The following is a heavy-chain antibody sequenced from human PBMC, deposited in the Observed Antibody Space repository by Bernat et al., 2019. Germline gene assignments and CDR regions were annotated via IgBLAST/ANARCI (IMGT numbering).Heavy chain of an antibody. CDR2: IYSSGST. Sequence: VSGGSVSSGSYYWSWIRQPPGKGLEWIVYIYSSGSTNYNPSLKSRVTISVDTSKNQFSLKLSSVTAADTAVYYCATMRLRGYSGYDSSDYWGQGTLVT. D-gene: IGHD5-12*01. V-gene: IGHV4-61*01. J-gene: IGHJ4*02. CDR1: GGSVSSGSYY. CDR3: ATMRLRGYSGYDSSDY.